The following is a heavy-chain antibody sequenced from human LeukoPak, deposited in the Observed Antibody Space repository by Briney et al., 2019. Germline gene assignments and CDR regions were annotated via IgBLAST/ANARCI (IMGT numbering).Heavy chain of an antibody. CDR1: GGSISSGDYY. D-gene: IGHD5-18*01. J-gene: IGHJ4*02. CDR2: IYYSGST. CDR3: AREEVQLWSYDY. Sequence: SETLSLTCTVSGGSISSGDYYWSWLRQPPGKGLEWIGYIYYSGSTYYNPSLKSRVTISVDTSKNQFSLKLSSVTAADTAVYYCAREEVQLWSYDYWGQGTLVTVSS. V-gene: IGHV4-30-4*01.